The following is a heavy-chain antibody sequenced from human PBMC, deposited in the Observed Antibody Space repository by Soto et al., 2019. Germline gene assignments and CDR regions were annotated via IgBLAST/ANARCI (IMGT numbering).Heavy chain of an antibody. J-gene: IGHJ6*02. Sequence: QVQLVESGGGVVQPGRSLRLSCAASGFTFSSYAMHWVSQAPGKGLEWVAVISHDGSNKYYADSVKDRFTISRDKCKNTLYLQMNSLRVEDTAVYYCARGGGEVWGQGTTVTVSS. D-gene: IGHD2-21*01. CDR2: ISHDGSNK. CDR3: ARGGGEV. CDR1: GFTFSSYA. V-gene: IGHV3-30*04.